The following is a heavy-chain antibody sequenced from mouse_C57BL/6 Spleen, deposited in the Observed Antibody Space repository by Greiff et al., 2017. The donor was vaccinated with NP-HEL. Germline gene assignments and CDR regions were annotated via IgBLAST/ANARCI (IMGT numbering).Heavy chain of an antibody. J-gene: IGHJ4*01. CDR3: TRDRVPRHGIWAMDD. Sequence: EVKLVESGEGLVKPGGSLKLSCAASGFTFSSYAMSWVRQTPEKRLEWVAYISSGGDYIYYADTVKGRFTISSDNARNTLYLQMSSLKSEDTAMYYCTRDRVPRHGIWAMDDWGQGTSVTVSS. V-gene: IGHV5-9-1*02. D-gene: IGHD1-1*02. CDR2: ISSGGDYI. CDR1: GFTFSSYA.